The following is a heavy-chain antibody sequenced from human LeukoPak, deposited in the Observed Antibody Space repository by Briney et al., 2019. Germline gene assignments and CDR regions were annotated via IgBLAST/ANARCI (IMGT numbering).Heavy chain of an antibody. Sequence: PGRSLRLSCAASGFTFSSYGMHWVRQAPGEGLEWVAVISYDGSNKYYADSVKGRFTISRDNSKNTLYLQMNSLRAEDTAVYYCAKGSYSSSWCLDYWGQGTLVTVSS. CDR1: GFTFSSYG. V-gene: IGHV3-30*18. D-gene: IGHD6-13*01. J-gene: IGHJ4*02. CDR2: ISYDGSNK. CDR3: AKGSYSSSWCLDY.